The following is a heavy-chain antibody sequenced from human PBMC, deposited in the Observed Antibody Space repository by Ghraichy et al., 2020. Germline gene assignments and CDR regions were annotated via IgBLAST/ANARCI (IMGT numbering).Heavy chain of an antibody. J-gene: IGHJ4*02. V-gene: IGHV4-31*02. D-gene: IGHD5-12*01. CDR3: ARGVGEWLRLLYFDY. Sequence: LSLKSRVTISVDTSKNQFSLKLSSVTAADTAVYYCARGVGEWLRLLYFDYWGQGTLVTVSS.